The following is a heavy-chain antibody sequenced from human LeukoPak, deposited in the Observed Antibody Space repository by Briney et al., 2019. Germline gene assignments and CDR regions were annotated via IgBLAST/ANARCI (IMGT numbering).Heavy chain of an antibody. CDR2: ISGSGGST. J-gene: IGHJ4*02. CDR1: GFTFSTYW. CDR3: AKVEGYCSGGSCYQLDY. D-gene: IGHD2-15*01. Sequence: GGSLRLSCAASGFTFSTYWMTWVRQAPGKGLEWVSAISGSGGSTYYADSVKGRFTISRDNSKNTLYLQMNSLRAEDTAVYYCAKVEGYCSGGSCYQLDYWGQGTLVTVSS. V-gene: IGHV3-23*01.